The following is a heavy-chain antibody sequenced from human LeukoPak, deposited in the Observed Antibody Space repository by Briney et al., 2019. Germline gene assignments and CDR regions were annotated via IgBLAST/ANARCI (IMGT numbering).Heavy chain of an antibody. D-gene: IGHD6-19*01. V-gene: IGHV1-69*01. CDR2: IIPIFGTA. CDR3: ARASQWLVSVYNWFDP. Sequence: GSSVKVSCKASGGTFSSYAISWVRQAPGQGLEWMGGIIPIFGTANYAQKFQGRVTITADESTSTAYMELSSLRSEDTAVYYCARASQWLVSVYNWFDPWGQGTLVTVSS. CDR1: GGTFSSYA. J-gene: IGHJ5*02.